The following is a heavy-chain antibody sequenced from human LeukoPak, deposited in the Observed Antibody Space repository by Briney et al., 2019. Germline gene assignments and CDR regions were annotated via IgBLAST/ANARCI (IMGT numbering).Heavy chain of an antibody. CDR3: AKSLEGGLRLVELSLLYFDY. D-gene: IGHD3-16*02. CDR1: GFTFSSYA. Sequence: GGSLRLSCAASGFTFSSYAMSWVRHAPGKGLEWVSAISGSGGSTYYADSAKGRFTISRANTQNTLYLQMNSLRAEDTAVYYCAKSLEGGLRLVELSLLYFDYWGQGTLVTVSS. V-gene: IGHV3-23*01. CDR2: ISGSGGST. J-gene: IGHJ4*02.